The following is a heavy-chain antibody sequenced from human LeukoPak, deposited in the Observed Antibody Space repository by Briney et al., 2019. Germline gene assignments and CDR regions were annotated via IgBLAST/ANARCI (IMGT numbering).Heavy chain of an antibody. V-gene: IGHV4-59*12. CDR3: ARGVSRVWVVPAARDFDY. CDR2: IDYSATT. D-gene: IGHD2-2*01. J-gene: IGHJ4*02. Sequence: PSETLSLTCTVSGGSISTYYWSWIRQPPGKGLEWIAYIDYSATTNYNPSLKSRVTISVDTSKNQFSLKLSSVTAADTAVYYCARGVSRVWVVPAARDFDYWGQGTLVTVSS. CDR1: GGSISTYY.